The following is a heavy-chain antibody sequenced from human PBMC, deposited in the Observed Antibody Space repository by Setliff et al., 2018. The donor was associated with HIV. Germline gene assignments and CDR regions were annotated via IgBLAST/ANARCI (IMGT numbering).Heavy chain of an antibody. J-gene: IGHJ1*01. CDR2: FDPQDGET. D-gene: IGHD3-22*01. V-gene: IGHV1-24*01. CDR3: VRGVTRDISGYYRDEYFQH. Sequence: ASVKVSCKVSGFTLREVSMHWVRQAPKKGLEWMGYFDPQDGETVHAQKFQGRVTMTEDTSTYTAYMELSGLRSDDTAVYYCVRGVTRDISGYYRDEYFQHWGQGTPVTVSS. CDR1: GFTLREVS.